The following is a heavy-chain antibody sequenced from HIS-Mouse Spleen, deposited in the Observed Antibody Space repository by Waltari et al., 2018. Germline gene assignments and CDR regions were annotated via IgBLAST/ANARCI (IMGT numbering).Heavy chain of an antibody. V-gene: IGHV4-39*07. J-gene: IGHJ2*01. Sequence: QLQLQESGPGLVKPSETLSLTCPVSGGSISSSSYYWGWIRTPPGKGLEWIGSIYYSGSNYYNPSLKSRVTISVDTSKNQFSLKLSSVTAADTAVYYCAREIPYSSSWYDWYFDLWGRGTLVTVSS. D-gene: IGHD6-13*01. CDR1: GGSISSSSYY. CDR3: AREIPYSSSWYDWYFDL. CDR2: IYYSGSN.